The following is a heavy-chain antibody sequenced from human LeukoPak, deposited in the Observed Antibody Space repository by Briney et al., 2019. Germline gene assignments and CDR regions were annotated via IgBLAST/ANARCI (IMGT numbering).Heavy chain of an antibody. CDR3: ARCGRDGYNLNY. Sequence: KPGGSLRLSCAASGFTFSSYSMNWVRQAPGKGLEWVSSISSSSSYIYYADSVKGRFTISRDNAKNSLYLQMNSLRAEDTAVYYCARCGRDGYNLNYWGQGTLVTVSS. CDR1: GFTFSSYS. V-gene: IGHV3-21*01. CDR2: ISSSSSYI. D-gene: IGHD5-24*01. J-gene: IGHJ4*02.